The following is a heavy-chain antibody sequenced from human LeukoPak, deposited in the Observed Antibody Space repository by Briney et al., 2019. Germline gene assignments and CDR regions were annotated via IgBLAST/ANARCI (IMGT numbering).Heavy chain of an antibody. CDR1: EFTFSHFA. V-gene: IGHV3-53*01. D-gene: IGHD2-8*02. CDR3: ASHYCTAGSCYFDG. J-gene: IGHJ4*02. CDR2: IYSGGDS. Sequence: GGSLRLSCAVSEFTFSHFAMHWVRQAPGKGLEWVSLIYSGGDSYYADSVKGRFIISKDNSKNTVYLRMNTLRAEDTAVYYCASHYCTAGSCYFDGWGQGTLVSVSS.